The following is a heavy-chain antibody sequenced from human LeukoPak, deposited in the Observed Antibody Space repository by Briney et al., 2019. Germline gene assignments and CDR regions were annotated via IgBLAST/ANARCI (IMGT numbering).Heavy chain of an antibody. V-gene: IGHV4-4*07. CDR3: ARVAADAAYYYMDV. Sequence: ETLSLTCTVSGGSISSYYWSWIRQPAGKGLEWIGRIYTSGSTNYSPSLKSRVTMSVDTSKNQFSLKLSSVTAADTAVYYCARVAADAAYYYMDVWGKGTTVTVSS. J-gene: IGHJ6*03. CDR2: IYTSGST. CDR1: GGSISSYY. D-gene: IGHD6-25*01.